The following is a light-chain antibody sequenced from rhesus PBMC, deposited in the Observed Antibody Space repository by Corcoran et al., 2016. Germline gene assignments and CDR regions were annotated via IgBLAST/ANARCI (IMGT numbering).Light chain of an antibody. J-gene: IGKJ4*01. CDR3: QHGYGTPLT. V-gene: IGKV1-74*01. CDR1: ENVNNY. CDR2: NAS. Sequence: DIQMTQSPSSLSASVGDRVTITCRASENVNNYLNWYQQKPGKAPKLLIYNASTLQSGVPSRFSGSGSGTDYTFTISSRQPEDVATYYWQHGYGTPLTFGGGTKVELK.